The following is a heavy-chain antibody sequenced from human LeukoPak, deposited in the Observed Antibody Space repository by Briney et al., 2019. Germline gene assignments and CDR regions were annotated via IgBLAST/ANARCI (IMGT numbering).Heavy chain of an antibody. J-gene: IGHJ4*02. Sequence: GGSLRLSCADSGFTFSSYGMNWVRQAPGKGLEWISYISSSSSTRYYADSVKGRFTISRDNARNSLYLQMNSLRAEDTAIYYCARRGIAGSLDYWGQGALVTVSS. V-gene: IGHV3-48*01. CDR3: ARRGIAGSLDY. CDR1: GFTFSSYG. D-gene: IGHD2-21*01. CDR2: ISSSSSTR.